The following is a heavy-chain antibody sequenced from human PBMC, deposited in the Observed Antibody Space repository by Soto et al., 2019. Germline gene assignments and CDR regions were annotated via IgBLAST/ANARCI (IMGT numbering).Heavy chain of an antibody. CDR2: INHSGST. CDR1: GGSFSGYY. V-gene: IGHV4-34*01. J-gene: IGHJ4*02. D-gene: IGHD2-21*02. Sequence: QVQLQQWGAGLLKPSETLSLTCAVYGGSFSGYYWTWIRPPPGTGLEWIGEINHSGSTNYNPSLKSRFTISVDTSNHQFYLKLTSVTAADTAVYYCARDKMTALCDYWGPGTLVTVSS. CDR3: ARDKMTALCDY.